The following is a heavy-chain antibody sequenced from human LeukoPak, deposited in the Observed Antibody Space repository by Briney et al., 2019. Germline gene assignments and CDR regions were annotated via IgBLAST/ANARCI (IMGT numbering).Heavy chain of an antibody. J-gene: IGHJ6*04. CDR2: ISAYNGNT. CDR3: ARGGPVLLGFGDLLGDYYGMDV. D-gene: IGHD3-10*01. CDR1: GYTFTSYG. V-gene: IGHV1-18*04. Sequence: GASVKVSCKASGYTFTSYGISWVRQAPGQGLEWMGWISAYNGNTNYAQKLQGRVTMTTDTSTSTAYMELRSLRSDDTAVYYCARGGPVLLGFGDLLGDYYGMDVWGKGTTVTVSS.